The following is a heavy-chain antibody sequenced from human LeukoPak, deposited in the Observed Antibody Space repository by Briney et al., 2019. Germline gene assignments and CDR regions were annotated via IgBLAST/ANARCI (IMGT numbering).Heavy chain of an antibody. Sequence: GASVKVSCKASGYTFSDYYIHWVRQAPGQGLEWMGWINPNSGGTSYAQKFQDRVTMTRDTSISTAYMEMNSLRSDDTALYFCARDEASSPSNAFDFWGQGTMVTVSS. D-gene: IGHD6-6*01. CDR2: INPNSGGT. J-gene: IGHJ3*01. V-gene: IGHV1-2*02. CDR1: GYTFSDYY. CDR3: ARDEASSPSNAFDF.